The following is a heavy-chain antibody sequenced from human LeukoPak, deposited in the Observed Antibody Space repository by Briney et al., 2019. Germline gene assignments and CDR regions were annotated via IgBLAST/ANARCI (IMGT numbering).Heavy chain of an antibody. CDR1: GYSFTSYW. CDR3: ARADYGDYVKLRYFDL. D-gene: IGHD4-17*01. Sequence: GESLRISCKGSGYSFTSYWISWVRQMPGKGLEWMGKIDPSDSYTNYSPSFQGHVTISADKSISTAYLQWSSLRASDTAMYYCARADYGDYVKLRYFDLWGRGTLVTVSS. V-gene: IGHV5-10-1*01. J-gene: IGHJ2*01. CDR2: IDPSDSYT.